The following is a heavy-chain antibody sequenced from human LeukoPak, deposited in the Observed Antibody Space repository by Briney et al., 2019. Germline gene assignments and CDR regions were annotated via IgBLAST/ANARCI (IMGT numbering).Heavy chain of an antibody. CDR3: VKVLSSLYYYDS. V-gene: IGHV3-64D*06. Sequence: GGSLRLSCSAPGFTFSNYAMHCVRQAPGQGLEYVSAISDTGGSTFYADSVKGRFTISRDNSKNTLYLQMSSLRAEDTAVYYCVKVLSSLYYYDSWGQGTLVTVSS. J-gene: IGHJ5*01. CDR1: GFTFSNYA. D-gene: IGHD3-22*01. CDR2: ISDTGGST.